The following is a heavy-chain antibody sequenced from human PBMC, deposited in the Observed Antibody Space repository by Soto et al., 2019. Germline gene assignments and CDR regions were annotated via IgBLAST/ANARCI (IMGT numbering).Heavy chain of an antibody. CDR2: ISGSGNTI. V-gene: IGHV3-11*01. D-gene: IGHD3-9*01. J-gene: IGHJ6*02. CDR1: VFIFSDYY. Sequence: SLRLSCSASVFIFSDYYMNWIRQAPGKGLQWVSYISGSGNTIYYADSVKGRFTISRDNAKKSVYLQMNSLRVEDTAVYYCARAGEYYDILTGLGAVDVWGQGTTVTVSS. CDR3: ARAGEYYDILTGLGAVDV.